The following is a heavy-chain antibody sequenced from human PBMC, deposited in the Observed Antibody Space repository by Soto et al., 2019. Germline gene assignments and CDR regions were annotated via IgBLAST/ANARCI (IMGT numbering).Heavy chain of an antibody. V-gene: IGHV5-10-1*01. CDR2: IDPSDSYT. D-gene: IGHD3-3*01. Sequence: GESLKISCKGSGYSFTSYWISWVRQMPGKGLEWMGRIDPSDSYTNYSPSFQGHVTISADKSISTAYLQWSSLKASDTAMYYCARRQYDFWSGYVHGMDVWGQGTTVTVSS. CDR3: ARRQYDFWSGYVHGMDV. CDR1: GYSFTSYW. J-gene: IGHJ6*02.